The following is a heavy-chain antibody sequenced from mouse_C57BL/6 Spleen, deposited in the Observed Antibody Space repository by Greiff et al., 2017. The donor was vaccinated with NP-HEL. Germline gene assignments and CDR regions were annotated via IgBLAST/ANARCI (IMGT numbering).Heavy chain of an antibody. J-gene: IGHJ4*01. CDR1: GYTFTSYW. Sequence: QVQLKQPGAELVRPGSSVKLSCKASGYTFTSYWMHWVKQRPIQGLEWIGNIDPSDSETHYNQKFKDKATLTVDKSSSTAYMQLSSLTSEDSAVYYCARSGTGTGYYAMDYWGQGTSVTVSS. D-gene: IGHD4-1*01. CDR3: ARSGTGTGYYAMDY. V-gene: IGHV1-52*01. CDR2: IDPSDSET.